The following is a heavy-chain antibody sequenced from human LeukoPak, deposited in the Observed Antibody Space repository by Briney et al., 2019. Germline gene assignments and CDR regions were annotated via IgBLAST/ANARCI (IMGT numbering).Heavy chain of an antibody. D-gene: IGHD1-1*01. V-gene: IGHV3-48*01. Sequence: GGSLRLSCAASGFTFSDYSMNWVRQAPGKGLEWISYIGIDSGNTNYADSVKGRFTISGDKAKNSLYLQMNSLRVEDTAVYYCARDYKNAFDNWGQGTLVTVSS. CDR3: ARDYKNAFDN. J-gene: IGHJ4*02. CDR1: GFTFSDYS. CDR2: IGIDSGNT.